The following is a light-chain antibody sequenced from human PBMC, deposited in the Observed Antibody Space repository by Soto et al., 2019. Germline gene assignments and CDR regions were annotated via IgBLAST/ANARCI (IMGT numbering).Light chain of an antibody. CDR2: AAS. J-gene: IGKJ1*01. CDR3: QKYDTDPWA. CDR1: QGIKKY. Sequence: DIQMTQSPSSLSASLGDRVTITCRASQGIKKYVAWYQQKPGKVPKLLIYAASSLQSGVPSRFSGIGSGTDFTLTISSLQPEYVATHYCQKYDTDPWAFGQGTKVDIK. V-gene: IGKV1-27*01.